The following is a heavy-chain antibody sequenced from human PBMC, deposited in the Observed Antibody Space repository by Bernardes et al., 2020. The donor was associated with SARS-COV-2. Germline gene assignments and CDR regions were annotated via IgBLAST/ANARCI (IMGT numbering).Heavy chain of an antibody. V-gene: IGHV1-3*01. D-gene: IGHD3-16*02. CDR1: GYTFINYA. CDR2: INPGNGNT. CDR3: ARASNIVLHLGELSTAGLDY. J-gene: IGHJ4*02. Sequence: ASVQVSCKASGYTFINYAMHWVRQAPGQRLEWMGWINPGNGNTKYSQNFQGRVTITRDTSASTAYMELSSLRSEDTAVYYCARASNIVLHLGELSTAGLDYWGQGTLVTVSS.